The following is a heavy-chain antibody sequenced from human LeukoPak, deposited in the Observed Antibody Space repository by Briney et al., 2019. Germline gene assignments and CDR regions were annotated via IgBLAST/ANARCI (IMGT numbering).Heavy chain of an antibody. CDR2: ISSSGSGT. Sequence: PGGSLRLSCAASGFTLSDYFMTWIRQAPGKGLEWVSYISSSGSGTYYADSVKGRFAISTDNAKKSLYLQMNSLRAEDTAVYYCARESGYAFDYWGQGTLVTVSS. CDR3: ARESGYAFDY. J-gene: IGHJ4*02. CDR1: GFTLSDYF. V-gene: IGHV3-11*01. D-gene: IGHD5-12*01.